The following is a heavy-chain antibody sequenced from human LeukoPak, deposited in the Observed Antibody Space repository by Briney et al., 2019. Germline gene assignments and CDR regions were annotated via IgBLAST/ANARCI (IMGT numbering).Heavy chain of an antibody. CDR2: IIPILGIA. Sequence: GASVKVSCKASGGTFSSYAISWVRQAPGQGLEWMGRIIPILGIANYAQKFQGRVTITADKSTSTAYMELSSLRSGDTVVYYCARDIVVVVAATEDAFDIWGQGTMVTVSS. D-gene: IGHD2-15*01. J-gene: IGHJ3*02. CDR3: ARDIVVVVAATEDAFDI. V-gene: IGHV1-69*04. CDR1: GGTFSSYA.